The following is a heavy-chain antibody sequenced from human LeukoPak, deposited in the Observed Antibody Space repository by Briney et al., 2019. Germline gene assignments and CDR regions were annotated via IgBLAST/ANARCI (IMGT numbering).Heavy chain of an antibody. CDR2: ISSSGSTM. J-gene: IGHJ2*01. CDR3: ARVIGFTMIVEDTWYFDL. CDR1: GFTFSDYY. Sequence: GGSLRLSCAASGFTFSDYYMSWIRQAPGKGLEWVSYISSSGSTMYYADSVKGRFTISRDNAKNSLYLQMNSLRAEDTAVYYCARVIGFTMIVEDTWYFDLWGRGTLVTVSS. D-gene: IGHD3-22*01. V-gene: IGHV3-11*01.